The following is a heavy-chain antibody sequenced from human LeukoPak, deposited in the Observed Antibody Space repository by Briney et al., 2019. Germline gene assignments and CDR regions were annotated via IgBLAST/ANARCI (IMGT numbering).Heavy chain of an antibody. CDR3: ARSNKGSDY. CDR1: GFTFSSYA. Sequence: GGSLRLSCAASGFTFSSYAMHWVRQAPGKGLEWVAVISYDGSNKYYADSVKGRFTISRDNSKNTLYLQMNSLRAEDTAVYYCARSNKGSDYWGQGTPVTVSS. V-gene: IGHV3-30-3*01. J-gene: IGHJ4*02. CDR2: ISYDGSNK. D-gene: IGHD2-8*01.